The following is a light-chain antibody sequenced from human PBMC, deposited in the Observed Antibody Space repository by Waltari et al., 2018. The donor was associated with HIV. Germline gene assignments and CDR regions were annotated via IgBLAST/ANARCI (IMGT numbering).Light chain of an antibody. CDR3: YSTESNGNHRV. CDR1: TLPKNY. J-gene: IGLJ3*02. CDR2: EDI. V-gene: IGLV3-10*01. Sequence: SCELTQPPSVSVYPGQTARTTCSGDTLPKNYAHWYQQKSGRAPVLVIYEDIKRPSGIPERFSGSSSGTMAILTISGAQVEDEADYYCYSTESNGNHRVFGGGTKLTVL.